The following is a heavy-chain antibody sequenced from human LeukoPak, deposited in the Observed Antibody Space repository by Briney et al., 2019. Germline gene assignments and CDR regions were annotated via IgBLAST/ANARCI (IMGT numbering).Heavy chain of an antibody. Sequence: SQTLSLTCTVSGGSISSGSYYWSWIRQPAGKGLEWIGRIYTSGSTNYNPSLKSRVTISVDTSKNQFSLKLSSVTAADTAVYYCAREVHRSSSSRGAFDIWGQGTMVTVSS. CDR3: AREVHRSSSSRGAFDI. CDR1: GGSISSGSYY. D-gene: IGHD6-6*01. J-gene: IGHJ3*02. CDR2: IYTSGST. V-gene: IGHV4-61*02.